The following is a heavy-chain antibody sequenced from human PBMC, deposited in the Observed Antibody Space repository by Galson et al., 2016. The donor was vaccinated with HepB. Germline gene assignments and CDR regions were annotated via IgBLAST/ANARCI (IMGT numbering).Heavy chain of an antibody. CDR2: ISFDGRDA. V-gene: IGHV3-30*04. Sequence: SLRLSCAASGFSFRSYGMNWVRQAPGKGLEWVAGISFDGRDAYYADSVKCRFTISRDNSKDTLYLQMNSLRGEDTAVYYCARGTGSYYIGREYYYVMDVWGQGTTVTVSS. J-gene: IGHJ6*02. CDR1: GFSFRSYG. CDR3: ARGTGSYYIGREYYYVMDV. D-gene: IGHD3-10*01.